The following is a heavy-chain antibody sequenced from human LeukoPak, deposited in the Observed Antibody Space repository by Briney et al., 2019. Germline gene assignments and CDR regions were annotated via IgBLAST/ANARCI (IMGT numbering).Heavy chain of an antibody. J-gene: IGHJ6*03. CDR1: GGSISSSSYY. CDR2: IYYSGST. CDR3: ARHSYYDILTGYSTPYYYYYYMDV. V-gene: IGHV4-39*01. D-gene: IGHD3-9*01. Sequence: KPSETLSLTCTVSGGSISSSSYYWGWIRQPPGKGLEWIGSIYYSGSTYYNPSLKSRVTISVDTSKNQFSLKLSSVTAADTAVYYCARHSYYDILTGYSTPYYYYYYMDVWGKGTTVTVSS.